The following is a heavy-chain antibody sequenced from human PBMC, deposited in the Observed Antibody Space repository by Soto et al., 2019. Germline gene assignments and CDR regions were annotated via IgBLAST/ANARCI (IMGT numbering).Heavy chain of an antibody. CDR3: AKDGRGRYCSGGSCPNYYYYGMDV. V-gene: IGHV3-23*01. D-gene: IGHD2-15*01. Sequence: PGGSLRLSCAASGFTFSSYAMSWVRQAPGKGLEWVSAISGSGGSTYYADSVKGRFTISRDNSKNTLYLQMNSLRAEDTAVYYCAKDGRGRYCSGGSCPNYYYYGMDVWGQGTTVTVSS. CDR2: ISGSGGST. CDR1: GFTFSSYA. J-gene: IGHJ6*02.